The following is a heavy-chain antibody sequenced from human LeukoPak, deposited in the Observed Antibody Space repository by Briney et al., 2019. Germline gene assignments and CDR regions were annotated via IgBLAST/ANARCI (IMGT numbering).Heavy chain of an antibody. J-gene: IGHJ4*02. V-gene: IGHV3-74*01. Sequence: GGSLRLSCAASGYTFSRYWMHWVRQGPGKGLVWVSRINEDGSSTSYAESVRSRFTISRDNAKNTLYLQMNSLRAEDAAVYYCTTDTFGARDSWGQGTLVTVSS. D-gene: IGHD3-10*01. CDR3: TTDTFGARDS. CDR1: GYTFSRYW. CDR2: INEDGSST.